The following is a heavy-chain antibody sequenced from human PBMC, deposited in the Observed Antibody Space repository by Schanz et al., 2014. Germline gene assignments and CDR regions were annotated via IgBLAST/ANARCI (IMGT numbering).Heavy chain of an antibody. CDR1: GFTFSSYA. CDR2: TSSDGSLK. CDR3: ARDPGGTKTHGL. D-gene: IGHD2-15*01. Sequence: QVQLVESGGGVVQPGRSLRLSCAASGFTFSSYAVHWVRQAPDKGLVWVAVTSSDGSLKYYADSVKGRFTISRDNSRDTVYLQMNSLRGEDTAVYYCARDPGGTKTHGLWGQGTLVTVSS. V-gene: IGHV3-30*04. J-gene: IGHJ4*02.